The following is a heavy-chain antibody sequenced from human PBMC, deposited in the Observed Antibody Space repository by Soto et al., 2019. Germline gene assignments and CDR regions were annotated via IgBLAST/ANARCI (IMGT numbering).Heavy chain of an antibody. V-gene: IGHV4-34*01. CDR3: ARGTSAGATFISWFDP. D-gene: IGHD1-26*01. Sequence: PSETLSLTCAVYGGSFSGYYWSWIRQPPGKGLEWIGEINHSGSTNYNPSLKSRVTISVDTPKNQFSLKLSSVTAADTAVYYCARGTSAGATFISWFDPWGQGTLVTVSS. CDR1: GGSFSGYY. J-gene: IGHJ5*02. CDR2: INHSGST.